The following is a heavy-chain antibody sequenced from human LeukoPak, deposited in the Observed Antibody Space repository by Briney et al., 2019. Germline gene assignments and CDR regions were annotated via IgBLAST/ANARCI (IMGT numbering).Heavy chain of an antibody. CDR2: ISYDGSGQ. CDR3: ARANRPFHTSGWYKDY. CDR1: GFTFSSYA. D-gene: IGHD6-19*01. Sequence: GRSLRVSCAASGFTFSSYAMHWVRQAPGKGLEWVALISYDGSGQYYTESVKGRFTISRDNSKNTLYLQVNSLRVEDTAVYYCARANRPFHTSGWYKDYWGQGTLVTVSS. V-gene: IGHV3-30-3*01. J-gene: IGHJ4*02.